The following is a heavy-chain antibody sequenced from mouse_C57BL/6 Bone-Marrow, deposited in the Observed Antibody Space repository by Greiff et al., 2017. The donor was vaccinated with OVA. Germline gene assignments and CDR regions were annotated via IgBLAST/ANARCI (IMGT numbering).Heavy chain of an antibody. CDR2: IYPGSGNT. J-gene: IGHJ2*01. Sequence: QVHVKQSGAELVRPGASVKLSCKASGYTFTDYYINWVKQRPGQGLEWIARIYPGSGNTYYNEKFKGKATLTAEKSSSTAYMQLSSLTSEDSAVYFCARYAYYFDYWGQGTTLTVSS. V-gene: IGHV1-76*01. CDR3: ARYAYYFDY. CDR1: GYTFTDYY.